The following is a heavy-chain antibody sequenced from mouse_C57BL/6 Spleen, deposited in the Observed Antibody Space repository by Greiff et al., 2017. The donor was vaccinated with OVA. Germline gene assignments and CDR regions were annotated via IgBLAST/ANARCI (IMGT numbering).Heavy chain of an antibody. D-gene: IGHD1-2*01. Sequence: EVKLQESGGGLVQPGGSLSLSCAASGFTFTDYYMSWIRQPPGKALEWLGFIRNKANGYTTEYSASVKGRFTISRDNSQSILYLQMNALRAEDSATYYCARYPFIYYYGMDYWGQGTSVTVSS. CDR3: ARYPFIYYYGMDY. CDR1: GFTFTDYY. J-gene: IGHJ4*01. V-gene: IGHV7-3*01. CDR2: IRNKANGYTT.